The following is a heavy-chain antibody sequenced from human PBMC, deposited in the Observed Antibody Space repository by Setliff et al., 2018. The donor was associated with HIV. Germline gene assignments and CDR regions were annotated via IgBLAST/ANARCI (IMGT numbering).Heavy chain of an antibody. J-gene: IGHJ4*02. Sequence: GGSLRLSCAASGFTFDDYAMHWVRQAPGKGLEWVSGISSNSGSIGYADSVKGRFTISRDNAKNSLYLQMNSLRAEDTAVYYCARRIWSGYSFDYWGQGTLVTVSS. CDR3: ARRIWSGYSFDY. D-gene: IGHD3-3*01. CDR2: ISSNSGSI. V-gene: IGHV3-9*01. CDR1: GFTFDDYA.